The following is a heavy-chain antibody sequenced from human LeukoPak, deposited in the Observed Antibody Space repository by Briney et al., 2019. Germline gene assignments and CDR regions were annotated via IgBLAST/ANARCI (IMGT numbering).Heavy chain of an antibody. CDR3: ANTLRTYCDGDCLGY. Sequence: PGGSLRLSCAASGFTFDDYGMSWVRQAPGKGLEGVSGINWNGGSTSYADSVKGRFTISRDNARNTLYLQMNSLTAEDTAVYYCANTLRTYCDGDCLGYWGQGTLVTVSS. J-gene: IGHJ4*02. CDR1: GFTFDDYG. CDR2: INWNGGST. V-gene: IGHV3-20*04. D-gene: IGHD2-21*02.